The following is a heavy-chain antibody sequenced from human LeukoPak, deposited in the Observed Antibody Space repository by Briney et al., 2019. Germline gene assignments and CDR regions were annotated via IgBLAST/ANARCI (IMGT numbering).Heavy chain of an antibody. CDR3: ARVADLSYGYTVDR. CDR2: IYYTGST. J-gene: IGHJ5*02. V-gene: IGHV4-39*07. D-gene: IGHD3-16*01. CDR1: GGSIDSSSYY. Sequence: PSETLSLTCSVSGGSIDSSSYYWAWIRQPPGKGLEWIGSIYYTGSTYYNPSLKSRVAISVDTSKNQFSLTLRSVTAADTAVYYCARVADLSYGYTVDRWGQGTLVTVSS.